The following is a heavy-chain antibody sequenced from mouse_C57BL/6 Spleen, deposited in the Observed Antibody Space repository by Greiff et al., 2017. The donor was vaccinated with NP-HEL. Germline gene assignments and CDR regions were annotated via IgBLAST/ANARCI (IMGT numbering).Heavy chain of an antibody. CDR2: INPGSGGT. Sequence: QVQLQQSGAELVRPGTSVKVSCKASGYAFTSYLIEWVKQRPGQGLEWIGVINPGSGGTNYNEKFKGKATLTADKSSSTAYMQLSSLTSEDSAVYFCAKGNGNYVAYWGQGTTLTVSS. J-gene: IGHJ2*01. CDR3: AKGNGNYVAY. D-gene: IGHD2-1*01. V-gene: IGHV1-54*01. CDR1: GYAFTSYL.